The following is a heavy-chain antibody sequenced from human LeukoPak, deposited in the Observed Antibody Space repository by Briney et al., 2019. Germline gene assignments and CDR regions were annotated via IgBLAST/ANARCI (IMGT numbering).Heavy chain of an antibody. Sequence: PSETLSLTCAVYGGSFSRYYWSWIRQPPGKGLEWIGEINHSGSTNYNPSLKGRVTISVDTSKNQFSLKLSSVTAADTAVYYCARGAGFGELLPSNFDYWGQGTLVTVSS. V-gene: IGHV4-34*01. J-gene: IGHJ4*02. D-gene: IGHD3-10*01. CDR1: GGSFSRYY. CDR3: ARGAGFGELLPSNFDY. CDR2: INHSGST.